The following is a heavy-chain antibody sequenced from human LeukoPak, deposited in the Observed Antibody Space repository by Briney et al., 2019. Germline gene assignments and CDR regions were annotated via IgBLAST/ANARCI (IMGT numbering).Heavy chain of an antibody. CDR2: INWNGGST. J-gene: IGHJ4*02. V-gene: IGHV3-20*04. Sequence: PGGSLRLSCAASGFTFDDYGMSWVRPAPGKGLEWVSGINWNGGSTGYADSVKGRFTISRDNAKNSLYLQMNSLRAEDTALYYCARVSRPGNYWVVAYYFDYWGQGTLVTVSS. D-gene: IGHD1-7*01. CDR1: GFTFDDYG. CDR3: ARVSRPGNYWVVAYYFDY.